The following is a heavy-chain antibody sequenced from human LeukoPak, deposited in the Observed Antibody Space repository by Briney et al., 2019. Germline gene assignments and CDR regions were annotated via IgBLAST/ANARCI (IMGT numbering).Heavy chain of an antibody. J-gene: IGHJ5*02. CDR3: ARGSGVAGGLKRPIDP. V-gene: IGHV1-2*02. CDR2: TDPRTGGT. CDR1: GYTFTANY. Sequence: ASVEVSCKASGYTFTANYMHWVRQAPRQGLEWMGWTDPRTGGTNFAQKFQGRVTMTRDTSISTAYLQLSRLRSDDTAVYYCARGSGVAGGLKRPIDPWGQGTLVTVSS. D-gene: IGHD2-15*01.